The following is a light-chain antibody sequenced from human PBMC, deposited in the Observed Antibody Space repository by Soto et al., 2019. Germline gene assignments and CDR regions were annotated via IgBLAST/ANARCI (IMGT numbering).Light chain of an antibody. V-gene: IGKV3-15*01. Sequence: IVRTQSPATLSVSPGERASLSCRASQSVSSNLVWYQQKPGQAPGLLIYGAYTRATGIPARFSGSGSGTDFTLTISSLQSEDFAVYYCQHYNYWPPKTFGQGTKVDIK. J-gene: IGKJ1*01. CDR1: QSVSSN. CDR3: QHYNYWPPKT. CDR2: GAY.